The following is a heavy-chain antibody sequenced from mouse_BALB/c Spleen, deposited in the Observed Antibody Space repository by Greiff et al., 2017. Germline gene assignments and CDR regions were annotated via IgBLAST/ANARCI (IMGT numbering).Heavy chain of an antibody. CDR1: GYTFTSYW. CDR3: ARRDDGWYFDV. V-gene: IGHV1-7*01. CDR2: INPSTGYT. D-gene: IGHD2-3*01. J-gene: IGHJ1*01. Sequence: QVQLQQSGAELAKPGASVKMSCKASGYTFTSYWMHWVKQRPGQGLEWIGYINPSTGYTEYNQKFKDKATLTADKSSSTAYMQLSSLTSEDSAVYYCARRDDGWYFDVWGAGTTVTVSS.